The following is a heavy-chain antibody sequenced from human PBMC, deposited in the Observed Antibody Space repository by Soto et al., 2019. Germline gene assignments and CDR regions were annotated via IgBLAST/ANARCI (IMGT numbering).Heavy chain of an antibody. Sequence: GGSLRLSCAASGFTFSSYSMNWVRQAPGKGLEWVSAISGSGGSTYYADSVKGRFTISRDNSKNTLYLQMNSLRAEDTAVYYCAKDEPRYGSGSYRYYYYGMDVWGQGTTVTVSS. CDR2: ISGSGGST. D-gene: IGHD3-10*01. CDR1: GFTFSSYS. CDR3: AKDEPRYGSGSYRYYYYGMDV. V-gene: IGHV3-23*01. J-gene: IGHJ6*02.